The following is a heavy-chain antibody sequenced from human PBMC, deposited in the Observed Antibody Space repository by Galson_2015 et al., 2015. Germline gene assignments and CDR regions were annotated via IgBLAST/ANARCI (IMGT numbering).Heavy chain of an antibody. CDR3: ANSRDYYYAMDV. CDR1: GFTFRIYA. CDR2: IGRSGGSA. J-gene: IGHJ6*02. V-gene: IGHV3-23*01. Sequence: SLRLSCAASGFTFRIYAMSWVRQAPGKGLEWVSAIGRSGGSAYYADSVKGRFTISRDNSKNTLYLQMNSLTAEDTAVYYCANSRDYYYAMDVWGQGTAVTVSS.